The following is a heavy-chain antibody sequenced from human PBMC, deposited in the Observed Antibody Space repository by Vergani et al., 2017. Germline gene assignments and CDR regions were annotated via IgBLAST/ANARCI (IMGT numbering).Heavy chain of an antibody. Sequence: EVQLVESGGGLVQPGGSLRLSCAASGFTFSSYEMNWVRQAPGKGLEWVSYISSSGSTIYYADSVKGRFTISRDNAKNSLYLQMNSLGAEDTAFYYGARDPTGFRGYYLDYWGQGTLGTVSS. CDR3: ARDPTGFRGYYLDY. J-gene: IGHJ4*02. D-gene: IGHD4-11*01. CDR2: ISSSGSTI. V-gene: IGHV3-48*03. CDR1: GFTFSSYE.